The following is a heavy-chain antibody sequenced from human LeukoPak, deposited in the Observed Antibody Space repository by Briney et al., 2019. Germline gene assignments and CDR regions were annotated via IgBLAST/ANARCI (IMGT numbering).Heavy chain of an antibody. CDR3: ARDDGLREVRYYYYYMDV. J-gene: IGHJ6*03. D-gene: IGHD3-16*01. CDR2: IYTSGST. Sequence: SETLSLTCTVSGGSISSYYWSWIRQPAGKGLEWIGRIYTSGSTNYNPSLKSRVTMSVDTSKNQFSLKLSSVTAADTAVYYCARDDGLREVRYYYYYMDVWGKGTTVTVSS. V-gene: IGHV4-4*07. CDR1: GGSISSYY.